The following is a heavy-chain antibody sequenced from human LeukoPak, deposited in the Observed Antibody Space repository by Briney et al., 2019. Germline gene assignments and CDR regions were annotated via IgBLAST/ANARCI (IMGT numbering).Heavy chain of an antibody. CDR2: INHSGST. CDR3: ARRITVFYWFDP. J-gene: IGHJ5*02. V-gene: IGHV4-34*01. D-gene: IGHD2/OR15-2a*01. CDR1: GGSFSEYY. Sequence: SETLSLTCAVYGGSFSEYYWSWIRQPPGNELEAIGEINHSGSTNYNPSLKIRVTISLDTSKNQFSLKLSSVTAADTAVYYCARRITVFYWFDPWDEGTLVTVSS.